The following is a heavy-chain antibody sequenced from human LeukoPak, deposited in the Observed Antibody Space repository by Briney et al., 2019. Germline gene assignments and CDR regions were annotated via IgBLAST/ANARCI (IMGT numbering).Heavy chain of an antibody. D-gene: IGHD6-19*01. J-gene: IGHJ5*02. V-gene: IGHV4-34*01. CDR1: GGSFSGYY. CDR3: ARVKQWLVRSNWFDP. Sequence: TSETLSLTCAVYGGSFSGYYWSWIRQPPGKGLEWIGEINHSGSTNYNPSLKSRVTISVDTSKNQFSPKLSSVTAADTAVYYCARVKQWLVRSNWFDPWGQGTLVTVSS. CDR2: INHSGST.